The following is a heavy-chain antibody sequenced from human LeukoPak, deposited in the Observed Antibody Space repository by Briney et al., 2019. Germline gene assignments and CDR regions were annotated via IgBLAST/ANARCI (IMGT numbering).Heavy chain of an antibody. CDR3: ASDSSSWYYFDY. D-gene: IGHD6-13*01. Sequence: PGGSLRLSCAASGFTFSSYSMNWVRQAPGKGLEWVSSISSSSSYIYYADSVKGRFTISRDNAKSSLYLQMNSLRAEDTAVYYCASDSSSWYYFDYWGQGTLVTVSS. CDR2: ISSSSSYI. CDR1: GFTFSSYS. V-gene: IGHV3-21*01. J-gene: IGHJ4*02.